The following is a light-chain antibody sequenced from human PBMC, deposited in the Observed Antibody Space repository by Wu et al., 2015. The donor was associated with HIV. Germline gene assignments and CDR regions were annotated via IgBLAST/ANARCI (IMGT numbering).Light chain of an antibody. V-gene: IGKV3-11*01. Sequence: EIVLTQFPATLSLSPGERATLSCRASQSVASFLAWYQQKPGQAPRLLIYDASNRATGIPARFSGSGSGTDFTLTISSLEPEDFAVYYCQQRRYWPLCTFGQGTKLEIK. CDR1: QSVASF. J-gene: IGKJ2*02. CDR2: DAS. CDR3: QQRRYWPLCT.